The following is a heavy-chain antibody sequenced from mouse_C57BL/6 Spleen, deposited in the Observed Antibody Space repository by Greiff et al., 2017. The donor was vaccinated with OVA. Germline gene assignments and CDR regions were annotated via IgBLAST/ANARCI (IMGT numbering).Heavy chain of an antibody. CDR2: IYPGDGDT. Sequence: QVQLKESGPELVKPGASVKISCKASGYAFSSSWMNWVKQRPGKGLEWIGRIYPGDGDTNYNGKFKGKATLTADKSSSTAYMQLSSLTSEDSAVYFCARPFGMDYWGQGTSVTVSS. V-gene: IGHV1-82*01. CDR3: ARPFGMDY. J-gene: IGHJ4*01. CDR1: GYAFSSSW.